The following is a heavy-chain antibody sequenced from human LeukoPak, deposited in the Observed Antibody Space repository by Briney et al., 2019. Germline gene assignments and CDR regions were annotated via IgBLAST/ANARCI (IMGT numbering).Heavy chain of an antibody. J-gene: IGHJ5*02. CDR1: GGSFSGYY. CDR3: ARVGRYFHWFDP. CDR2: INHSGST. D-gene: IGHD3-9*01. V-gene: IGHV4-34*01. Sequence: SETLSLTCAVYGGSFSGYYWSWIRQPPGKGLEWVWEINHSGSTNYNPSLKSRVTISVDTSKNQFSLKLSSVTAADTAVYYCARVGRYFHWFDPWGQGTLVTVSS.